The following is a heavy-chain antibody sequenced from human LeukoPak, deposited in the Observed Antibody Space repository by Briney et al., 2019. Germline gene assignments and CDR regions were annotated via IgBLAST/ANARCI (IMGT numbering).Heavy chain of an antibody. V-gene: IGHV3-15*01. CDR2: IKSKTDGGTT. J-gene: IGHJ4*02. D-gene: IGHD2-2*01. CDR1: GFTFSNAW. CDR3: TRLGPYCSSTSCTGVDY. Sequence: GGSLRLSCAASGFTFSNAWMSWVRQAPGKGLEWVGRIKSKTDGGTTDYAAPVKGRLTISRDDSKNTLYLQMNSLKTEDTAVYYCTRLGPYCSSTSCTGVDYWGQGTLVTVSS.